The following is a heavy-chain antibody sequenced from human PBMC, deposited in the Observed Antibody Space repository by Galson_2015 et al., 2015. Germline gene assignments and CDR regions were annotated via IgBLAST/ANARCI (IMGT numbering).Heavy chain of an antibody. Sequence: LSLPCAVYGGSFSGYYWSWIRQPPGKGLEWIGEINQSGSTYYNPSLKSRVTILVDTSKNQFSLKLSSVTAADTAVYYCASIAAAGIMDVWGQGTTVTVSS. CDR1: GGSFSGYY. CDR2: INQSGST. J-gene: IGHJ6*02. V-gene: IGHV4-34*01. CDR3: ASIAAAGIMDV. D-gene: IGHD6-13*01.